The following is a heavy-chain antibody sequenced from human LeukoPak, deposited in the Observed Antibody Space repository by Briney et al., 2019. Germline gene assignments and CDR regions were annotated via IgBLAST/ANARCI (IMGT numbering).Heavy chain of an antibody. V-gene: IGHV3-20*01. Sequence: AGSLRLSSAASGFTFDGYGMSWVRQGPRKGLERVSGINWNGDSTAYADSVKGRFTISRDNAQNSLYLQMNSLRAEDTALYHCARGVYSNADYLDYWGQGPLVTVSS. CDR2: INWNGDST. J-gene: IGHJ4*02. D-gene: IGHD4-11*01. CDR3: ARGVYSNADYLDY. CDR1: GFTFDGYG.